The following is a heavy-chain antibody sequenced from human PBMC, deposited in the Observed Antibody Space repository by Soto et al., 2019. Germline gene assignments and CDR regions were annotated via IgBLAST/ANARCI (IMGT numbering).Heavy chain of an antibody. Sequence: SETLSLTCTVSGGSISSGNHYWNWIRHPPGKGLEWIGYIYYSGSTYYNPSLKSRVTMSVDTTENQFSLKLSSVTAADTAVYYCARDTGDYYDSSGSLHYWGQGILVTVS. J-gene: IGHJ4*02. V-gene: IGHV4-30-4*01. D-gene: IGHD3-22*01. CDR2: IYYSGST. CDR3: ARDTGDYYDSSGSLHY. CDR1: GGSISSGNHY.